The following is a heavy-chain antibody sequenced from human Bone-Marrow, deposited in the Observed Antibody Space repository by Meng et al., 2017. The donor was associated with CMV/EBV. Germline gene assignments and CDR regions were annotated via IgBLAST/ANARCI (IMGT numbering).Heavy chain of an antibody. Sequence: GYYGSWIRQPPGKGLEWIGEINHSGSTNYNPSLKSRVTISVDTSKNQFSLKLSSVTAADTAVYYCARGVSSSTSWGLGYYYYGMDVWGQGTTVTVSS. V-gene: IGHV4-34*01. J-gene: IGHJ6*02. D-gene: IGHD2-2*01. CDR1: GYY. CDR2: INHSGST. CDR3: ARGVSSSTSWGLGYYYYGMDV.